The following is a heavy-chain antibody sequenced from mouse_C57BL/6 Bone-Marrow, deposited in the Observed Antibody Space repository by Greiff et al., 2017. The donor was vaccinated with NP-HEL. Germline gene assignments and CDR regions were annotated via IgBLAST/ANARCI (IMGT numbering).Heavy chain of an antibody. D-gene: IGHD1-1*01. CDR1: GFTFSDYG. CDR2: ISSGSSTI. V-gene: IGHV5-17*01. CDR3: ARPHYYGSSYAWFAY. Sequence: VQLKESGGGLVKPGGSLKLSCAASGFTFSDYGMHWVRQAPEKGLEWVAYISSGSSTIYYADTVKGRFTIYRDNAKNNLFLQMTSLRSEDTAMYYCARPHYYGSSYAWFAYWGQGTLVTVSA. J-gene: IGHJ3*01.